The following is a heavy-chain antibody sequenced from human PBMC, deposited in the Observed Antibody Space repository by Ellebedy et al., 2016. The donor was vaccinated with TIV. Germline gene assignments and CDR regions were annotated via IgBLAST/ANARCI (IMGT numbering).Heavy chain of an antibody. V-gene: IGHV1-3*01. D-gene: IGHD6-19*01. CDR2: INAGNGNT. CDR3: ATGGSGWYVDY. J-gene: IGHJ4*02. CDR1: GYTFTSYA. Sequence: AASVKVFCKASGYTFTSYAMHWVRQAPGQRLEWMGWINAGNGNTKYSQKFQGRVTITRDTSASTAYMELSSLRSEDTAVYYCATGGSGWYVDYWGQGTLVTVSS.